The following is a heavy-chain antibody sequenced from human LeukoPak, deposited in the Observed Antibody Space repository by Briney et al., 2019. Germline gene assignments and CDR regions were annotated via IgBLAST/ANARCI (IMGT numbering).Heavy chain of an antibody. CDR3: ARDIGASSGFDY. Sequence: PGGSLRLSCAASGFTVSSNLMTWVRQSPGRGLEWLSSSYSAGATYYADSVKGRFTISRDNSKNTVYLQMNSLRAEDTAVYYCARDIGASSGFDYWGQGTLVTVST. J-gene: IGHJ4*02. CDR2: SYSAGAT. CDR1: GFTVSSNL. V-gene: IGHV3-53*01. D-gene: IGHD3-22*01.